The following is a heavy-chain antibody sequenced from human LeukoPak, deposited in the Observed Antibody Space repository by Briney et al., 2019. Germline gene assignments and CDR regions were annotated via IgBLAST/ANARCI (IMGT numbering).Heavy chain of an antibody. CDR2: ISSSSSYI. CDR1: GFTFSSYS. Sequence: PGGSLRLSCAASGFTFSSYSMNWVRQAPGKGLEWVSSISSSSSYIYYADSVKGRFTISRDNAKNSLYLQMNSLRAEDTAVYYCARVDVGGRADMDVWGKGTTVTVSS. D-gene: IGHD3-3*01. J-gene: IGHJ6*03. CDR3: ARVDVGGRADMDV. V-gene: IGHV3-21*01.